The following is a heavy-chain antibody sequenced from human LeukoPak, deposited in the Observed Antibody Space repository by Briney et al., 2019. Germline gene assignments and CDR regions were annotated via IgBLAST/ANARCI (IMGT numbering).Heavy chain of an antibody. V-gene: IGHV3-74*01. CDR3: ARGPNSNWSGLDF. CDR2: ISPTGSTT. CDR1: GFSFSGHW. D-gene: IGHD6-6*01. Sequence: GGSLRLSCTASGFSFSGHWMHWARQLLGKGLVWVSRISPTGSTTSYADSVKGRFTVSRDNAKNTLYLQVNNLRAEDTAVYYCARGPNSNWSGLDFWGQGTLLTVSS. J-gene: IGHJ4*02.